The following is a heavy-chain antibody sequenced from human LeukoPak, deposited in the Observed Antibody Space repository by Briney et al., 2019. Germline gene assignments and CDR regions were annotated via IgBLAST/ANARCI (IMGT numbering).Heavy chain of an antibody. CDR1: GFTLSSYS. Sequence: GSLRLSCAASGFTLSSYSMTWVRQPPGKGLEWIGEINHSGSTNYNPSLKSRVTISVDTSKNQFSLKLSSVTAADTAVYYCARHSTFFGVVIIKGRVRGPFDYWGQGTLVTVSS. J-gene: IGHJ4*02. V-gene: IGHV4-34*01. CDR2: INHSGST. CDR3: ARHSTFFGVVIIKGRVRGPFDY. D-gene: IGHD3-3*01.